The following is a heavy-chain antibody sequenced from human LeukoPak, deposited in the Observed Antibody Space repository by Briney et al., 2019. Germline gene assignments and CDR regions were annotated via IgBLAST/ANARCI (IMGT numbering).Heavy chain of an antibody. J-gene: IGHJ6*02. CDR1: GITLSDYW. Sequence: PGGSLRLSCAASGITLSDYWMYWVRQGPGKGLVHVSRIERDGTRTTYADSVKGRFTISRDNAKNTMYLQMNSLRAEDTAVYYCVRGGHRLDIETSHYYYGLDVWGQGTTVTVSS. V-gene: IGHV3-74*03. CDR2: IERDGTRT. CDR3: VRGGHRLDIETSHYYYGLDV. D-gene: IGHD2-2*03.